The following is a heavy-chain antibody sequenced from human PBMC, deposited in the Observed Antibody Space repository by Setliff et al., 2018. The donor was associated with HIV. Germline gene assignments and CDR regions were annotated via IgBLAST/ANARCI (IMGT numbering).Heavy chain of an antibody. Sequence: SETLSLTCAVSGYSIGSGSFWGWIRQPPGKGLEWIATIPHSGGTYYNPDPSLTGRVTISVDTSKNQFSLKLAFVTAADPAVYYCARHSTLTTNFDCWGQGTLVTV. V-gene: IGHV4-38-2*01. J-gene: IGHJ4*02. CDR2: IPHSGGT. D-gene: IGHD4-17*01. CDR1: GYSIGSGSF. CDR3: ARHSTLTTNFDC.